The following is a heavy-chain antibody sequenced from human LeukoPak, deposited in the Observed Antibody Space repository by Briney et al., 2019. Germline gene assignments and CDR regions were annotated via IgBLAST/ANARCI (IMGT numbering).Heavy chain of an antibody. CDR3: ARGPDPITMDFDWLSHNWFDP. V-gene: IGHV3-21*01. CDR1: GFTFSSYS. J-gene: IGHJ5*02. Sequence: PGGSLRLSCAASGFTFSSYSMNWVRQAPGKGLEWVSSISSSSSYIYYADSVKGRFTISRDNAKNSLYLQMNSLRAEDTAVYYCARGPDPITMDFDWLSHNWFDPWGQGTLVTVSS. CDR2: ISSSSSYI. D-gene: IGHD3-9*01.